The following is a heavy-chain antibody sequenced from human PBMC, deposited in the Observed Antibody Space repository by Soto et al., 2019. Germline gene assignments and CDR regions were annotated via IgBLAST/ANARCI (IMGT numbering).Heavy chain of an antibody. CDR1: GGSIRSGGYY. V-gene: IGHV4-31*03. D-gene: IGHD5-18*01. CDR2: IYYSGST. Sequence: SETLSLTCTVSGGSIRSGGYYWSWIRQHPGKGLEYIGYIYYSGSTYYNPSLKSRVTISIDTSKNQFSLKLSSVTAADTAVYYCARDFGYSYGNWFDPWGQGTLVTVS. J-gene: IGHJ5*02. CDR3: ARDFGYSYGNWFDP.